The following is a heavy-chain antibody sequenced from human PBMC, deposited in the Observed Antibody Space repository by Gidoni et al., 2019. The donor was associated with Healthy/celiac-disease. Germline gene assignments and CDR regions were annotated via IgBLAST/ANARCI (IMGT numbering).Heavy chain of an antibody. J-gene: IGHJ6*02. CDR1: GGSFSGYY. CDR2: INHSGST. Sequence: QVQLQQWGAGLLKPSETLSLTCAVYGGSFSGYYWSWIRQPPGKGLEWIGEINHSGSTNYNPSLKSRVTISVDTSKNQFSLKLSSVTAADTAVYYCARVGGYSYGYYYYYYGMDVWGQGTTVTVSS. CDR3: ARVGGYSYGYYYYYYGMDV. V-gene: IGHV4-34*01. D-gene: IGHD5-18*01.